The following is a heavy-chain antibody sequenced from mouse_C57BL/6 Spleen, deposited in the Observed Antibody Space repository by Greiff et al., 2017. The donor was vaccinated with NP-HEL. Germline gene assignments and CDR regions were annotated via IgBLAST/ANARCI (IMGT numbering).Heavy chain of an antibody. D-gene: IGHD1-1*01. J-gene: IGHJ1*03. CDR1: GYTFTSYW. CDR2: IDPSDSET. Sequence: QVQLQQPGAELVRPGSSVKLSCKASGYTFTSYWMHWVKQRPIQGLEWIGNIDPSDSETHYNQKFKDKATLTVDKSSSTAYMQLSSLTSEDSAVYYCARSGYYGSSYLYWYFDVWGTGTTVTVSS. CDR3: ARSGYYGSSYLYWYFDV. V-gene: IGHV1-52*01.